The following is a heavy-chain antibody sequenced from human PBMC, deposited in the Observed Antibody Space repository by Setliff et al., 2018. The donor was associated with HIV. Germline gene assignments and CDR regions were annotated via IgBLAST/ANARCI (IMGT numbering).Heavy chain of an antibody. CDR2: VNHSGNT. Sequence: SETLSLTCAVYGGSFSNYYWSWIRQPPGKGLEWLGEVNHSGNTNYNPSLKIRVTMPLDTSKNQFSLKVTSVTAADTAVYYCARGVGGDEVVPDYFDYWGQGTLVTVSS. CDR1: GGSFSNYY. V-gene: IGHV4-34*01. CDR3: ARGVGGDEVVPDYFDY. J-gene: IGHJ4*02. D-gene: IGHD3-16*01.